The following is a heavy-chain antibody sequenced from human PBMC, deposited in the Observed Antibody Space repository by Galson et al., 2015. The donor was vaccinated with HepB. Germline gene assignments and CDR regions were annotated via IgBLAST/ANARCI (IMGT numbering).Heavy chain of an antibody. CDR1: GYIFTSYY. J-gene: IGHJ4*02. CDR3: ARDLNNLRYYDFWSGYYAY. D-gene: IGHD3-3*01. Sequence: SVKVSCKASGYIFTSYYIHWVRQAPGRRLEWMGIINPSDFSTTYAQKFQGRISMTRDTSTNTVYMQLNSLRSADTAVYYCARDLNNLRYYDFWSGYYAYWGQGTLVTVSS. CDR2: INPSDFST. V-gene: IGHV1-46*01.